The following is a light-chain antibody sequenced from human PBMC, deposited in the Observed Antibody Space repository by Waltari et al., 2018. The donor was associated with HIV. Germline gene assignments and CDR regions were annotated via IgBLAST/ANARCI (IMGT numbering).Light chain of an antibody. Sequence: MAQSPSSLSASVGDRVTITCRASRAVGRSVAWFRQKSGAAPVALIYASSTLHTGTPVRFSGAVSGTNFSLTIAGLLPEDFASYYCQQYDGFPRTFGGGT. J-gene: IGKJ4*01. CDR1: RAVGRS. CDR3: QQYDGFPRT. CDR2: ASS. V-gene: IGKV1-16*01.